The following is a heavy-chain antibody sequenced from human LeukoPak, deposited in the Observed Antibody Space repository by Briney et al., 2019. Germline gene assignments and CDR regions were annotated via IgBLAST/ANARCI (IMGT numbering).Heavy chain of an antibody. V-gene: IGHV1-2*04. CDR2: INPNSGGT. J-gene: IGHJ6*02. CDR3: AREGPVYYGSGSYYYGMDV. Sequence: ASVKVSCKASGYTFTGYYMHWVRQAPGQGLEWMGWINPNSGGTNYAQKFQGWVTMTRDTSISTAYMELSRLRSDDTAVYYCAREGPVYYGSGSYYYGMDVWGQGTTVTVSS. D-gene: IGHD3-10*01. CDR1: GYTFTGYY.